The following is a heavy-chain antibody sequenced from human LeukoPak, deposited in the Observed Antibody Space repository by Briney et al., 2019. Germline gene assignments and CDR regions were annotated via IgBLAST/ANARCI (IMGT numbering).Heavy chain of an antibody. CDR2: ISAYNGNT. CDR3: ARDGYYSDSSGYYYLSWFDP. D-gene: IGHD3-22*01. Sequence: ASVKVSCKASGYTFTSYGISWVRQAPGQGLEWMGWISAYNGNTNYAQKLQGRVTMTTDTSTSTAYMELRSLRSDDTAVYYCARDGYYSDSSGYYYLSWFDPWGQGTLVTVSS. J-gene: IGHJ5*02. V-gene: IGHV1-18*01. CDR1: GYTFTSYG.